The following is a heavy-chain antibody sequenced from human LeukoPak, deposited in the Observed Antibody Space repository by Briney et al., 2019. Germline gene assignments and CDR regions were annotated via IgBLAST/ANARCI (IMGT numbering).Heavy chain of an antibody. CDR1: GYTFTGYY. CDR2: INPNSGGT. Sequence: ASVKVSCKASGYTFTGYYMHWVRQAPGQGLEWMGWINPNSGGTNYAQKFQGRVTLTRDTSISTPYMELSRLRSDDTAVYYCARGDYCSGGSCYLALYYWGQGTLVTVSS. CDR3: ARGDYCSGGSCYLALYY. J-gene: IGHJ4*02. D-gene: IGHD2-15*01. V-gene: IGHV1-2*02.